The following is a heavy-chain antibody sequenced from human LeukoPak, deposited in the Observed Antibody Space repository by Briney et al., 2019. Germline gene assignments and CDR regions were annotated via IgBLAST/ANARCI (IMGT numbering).Heavy chain of an antibody. CDR3: ARGGIVVVPAAPHLVYYYYGMDV. J-gene: IGHJ6*02. CDR1: GGSISSYY. Sequence: PSETLSLTCTVSGGSISSYYWSWIRQPPGKGLEWIGYIYYSGSTNYNPSLKSRATISVDTSKNQFSLKLSSVTAADTAVYYCARGGIVVVPAAPHLVYYYYGMDVWGQGTTVTVS. D-gene: IGHD2-2*01. CDR2: IYYSGST. V-gene: IGHV4-59*01.